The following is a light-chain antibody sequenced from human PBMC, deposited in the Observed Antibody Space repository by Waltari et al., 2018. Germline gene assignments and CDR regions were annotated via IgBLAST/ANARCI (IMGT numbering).Light chain of an antibody. CDR2: QDT. CDR1: ALSKKY. Sequence: SYDLTQTPSVSVSPGQTARITCSGDALSKKYAYWFQQKSGQAPILVIYQDTKRPSGIHERFSGSSSGTMATLTISGARVEDEADYYCYSTEDAGHHRVFGGGTKVTVL. V-gene: IGLV3-10*01. J-gene: IGLJ2*01. CDR3: YSTEDAGHHRV.